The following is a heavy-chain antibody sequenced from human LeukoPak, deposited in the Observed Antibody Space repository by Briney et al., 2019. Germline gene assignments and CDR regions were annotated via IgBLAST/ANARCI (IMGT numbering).Heavy chain of an antibody. V-gene: IGHV4-39*07. CDR2: IYYSGST. CDR1: GGSISSSSYY. D-gene: IGHD4-17*01. J-gene: IGHJ2*01. CDR3: ARETPDYGDFSFDL. Sequence: SETLSLTCTVSGGSISSSSYYWGWIRQPPGKGLEWIGSIYYSGSTYYNPSLKSRVTISVDTSKNQFSLKLSSVTAADTAVYYCARETPDYGDFSFDLWGRGTLVTVSS.